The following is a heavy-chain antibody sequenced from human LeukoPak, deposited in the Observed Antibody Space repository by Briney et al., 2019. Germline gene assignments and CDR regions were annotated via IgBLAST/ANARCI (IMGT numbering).Heavy chain of an antibody. V-gene: IGHV3-23*01. CDR2: ISGSGGST. CDR3: ARYYSHTSAWSEGGLDQ. CDR1: GFTFSSYA. D-gene: IGHD6-19*01. Sequence: GGSLRLSCAASGFTFSSYAMSWVRQAPGKGLEWVSAISGSGGSTYYADSVKGRFTISRDNSRNTLYLQMNSLRAEDTAVYYCARYYSHTSAWSEGGLDQWGQGTLVTVSS. J-gene: IGHJ4*02.